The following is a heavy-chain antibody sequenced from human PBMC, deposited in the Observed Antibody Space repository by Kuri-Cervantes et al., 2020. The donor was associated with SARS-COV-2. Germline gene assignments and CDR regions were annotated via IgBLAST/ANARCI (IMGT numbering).Heavy chain of an antibody. D-gene: IGHD2-8*01. CDR3: TVRLQPEGVLDY. J-gene: IGHJ4*02. V-gene: IGHV3-73*01. CDR1: GFVFSDSA. Sequence: GESLKISCVASGFVFSDSAIHWVRQASGKGLEWVGRIRSKTNSHATSYAASVKGRFTISRDDSKHTAFLQMNGLKTEDSAVYYCTVRLQPEGVLDYWGPGPLVTVSS. CDR2: IRSKTNSHAT.